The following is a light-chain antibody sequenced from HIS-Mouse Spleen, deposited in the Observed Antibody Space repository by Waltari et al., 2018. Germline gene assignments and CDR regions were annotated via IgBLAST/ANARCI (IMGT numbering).Light chain of an antibody. CDR3: CSYAGSYTLV. J-gene: IGLJ2*01. V-gene: IGLV2-11*01. Sequence: QSALTQPRSVSGSPGQSVTISCTGTSSDVGGYNYVSWYQQHPGKAPKLMIDDVSKRPSGVPDRLSGSKSGNTASLTISGLQAEDEADYYCCSYAGSYTLVFGGGTKLTVL. CDR1: SSDVGGYNY. CDR2: DVS.